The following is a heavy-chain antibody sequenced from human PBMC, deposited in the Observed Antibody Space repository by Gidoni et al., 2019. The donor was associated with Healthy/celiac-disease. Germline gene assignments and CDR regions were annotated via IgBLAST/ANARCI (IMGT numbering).Heavy chain of an antibody. D-gene: IGHD1-20*01. CDR3: ARAGYNWNAYDAFDI. CDR2: IWYDGSNK. CDR1: GFTFSSYG. V-gene: IGHV3-33*01. Sequence: QVQLVESGGGVVQPGRSLGLSCAASGFTFSSYGMHWVRQAPGKGLEWVAVIWYDGSNKYYADSVKGRFTISRDNSKNTLYLQMNSLRAEDTAVYYCARAGYNWNAYDAFDIWGQGTMVTVSS. J-gene: IGHJ3*02.